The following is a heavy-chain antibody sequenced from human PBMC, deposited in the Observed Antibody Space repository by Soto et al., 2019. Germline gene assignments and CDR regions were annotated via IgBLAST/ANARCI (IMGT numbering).Heavy chain of an antibody. D-gene: IGHD6-13*01. Sequence: ASVKVSFKTSGSTFTNYGISWVRQAPGKGLEWMGWISAHTGNTKYAQKFQGRVTMTTDTSTSTAYMELRSLRSDDTAVYYCARVLGYNSSWWRHTAFDIWGQGTMVTVSS. CDR2: ISAHTGNT. CDR3: ARVLGYNSSWWRHTAFDI. V-gene: IGHV1-18*01. CDR1: GSTFTNYG. J-gene: IGHJ3*02.